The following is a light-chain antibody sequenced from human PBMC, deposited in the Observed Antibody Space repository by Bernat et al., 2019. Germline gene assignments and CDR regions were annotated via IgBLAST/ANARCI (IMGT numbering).Light chain of an antibody. J-gene: IGLJ1*01. CDR2: NNN. V-gene: IGLV1-44*01. CDR1: SSNIGSNT. Sequence: QSVLTQPPSASGTPGQRVTISCSGRSSNIGSNTVNWYQQLPGTSPKLLMYNNNQRPSGVPDRCSASKSGTSATMAISGLQSEDEADYYCSAWDDSLTSHVFGTGTKVTVV. CDR3: SAWDDSLTSHV.